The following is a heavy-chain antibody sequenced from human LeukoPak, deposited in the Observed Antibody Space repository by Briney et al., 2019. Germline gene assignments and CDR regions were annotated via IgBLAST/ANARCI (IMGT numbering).Heavy chain of an antibody. D-gene: IGHD6-13*01. CDR1: GFTFSSYW. V-gene: IGHV3-7*01. Sequence: PGGSLRLSCAASGFTFSSYWVSWVRQAPGRGLEWVANIKQDGSEKYYVDSVKGRFTISRDNAKNSLYLQMNSLRAEDTAVYYCARAPKRSIAAAGDHYMDVWGKGTTVTVSS. CDR3: ARAPKRSIAAAGDHYMDV. CDR2: IKQDGSEK. J-gene: IGHJ6*03.